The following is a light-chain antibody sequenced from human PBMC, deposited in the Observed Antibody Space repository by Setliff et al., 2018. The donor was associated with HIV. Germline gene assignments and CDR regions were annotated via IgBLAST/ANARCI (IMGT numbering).Light chain of an antibody. CDR2: DVS. J-gene: IGLJ2*01. Sequence: GQSVTISCTGTSSDVGGYNFVSWYQQRPGKAPKFMIYDVSKRPSGVPDRFSGSKSGNTASLTISGLQAEDEADYYCCSYAGTFLVFGGGTKVTVL. V-gene: IGLV2-11*01. CDR1: SSDVGGYNF. CDR3: CSYAGTFLV.